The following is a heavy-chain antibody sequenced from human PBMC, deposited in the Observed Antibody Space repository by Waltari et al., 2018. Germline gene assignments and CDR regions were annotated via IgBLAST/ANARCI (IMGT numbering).Heavy chain of an antibody. V-gene: IGHV1-8*01. Sequence: QVQLVQSGAEVKKPGASVKVSCKASGYTFTSYDINWVRQATGQGLEWMGWMNPNSVNTGYAQKFQGRFTISRDNAKNSLYLQMNSLRAEDTAVYYCASSVVVAALDAFDIWGQGTMVTVSS. CDR2: MNPNSVNT. J-gene: IGHJ3*02. CDR3: ASSVVVAALDAFDI. D-gene: IGHD2-15*01. CDR1: GYTFTSYD.